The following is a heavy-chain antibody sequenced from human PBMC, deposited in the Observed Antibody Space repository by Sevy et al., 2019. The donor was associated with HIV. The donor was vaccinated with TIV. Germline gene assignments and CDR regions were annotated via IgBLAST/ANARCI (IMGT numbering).Heavy chain of an antibody. CDR2: VSWNSRNI. Sequence: GGSLRLSCAASGFPFNDHAMHWVRQVPGKGLEWVSGVSWNSRNIGYADSVKGRLTISRDNANQFLYLEMNSLRPEDTAFYYCAKDINRGCDGSNCYPSYYCFYGLDVWGQGTTVTVSS. V-gene: IGHV3-9*01. CDR1: GFPFNDHA. D-gene: IGHD2-15*01. CDR3: AKDINRGCDGSNCYPSYYCFYGLDV. J-gene: IGHJ6*02.